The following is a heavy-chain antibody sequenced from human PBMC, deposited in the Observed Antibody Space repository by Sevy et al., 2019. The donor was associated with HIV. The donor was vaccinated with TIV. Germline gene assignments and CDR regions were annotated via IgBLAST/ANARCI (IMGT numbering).Heavy chain of an antibody. CDR3: AKDQANLNLEFDC. V-gene: IGHV3-23*01. Sequence: GGSLRLSCSASGFTFSTYAMSWVRQAPGKGLEWVSTVYASGTSTSYADFVKGRFIISRDNSKNTVYLQMNSLRAEDTAIYYCAKDQANLNLEFDCSGQGTMVTVSS. D-gene: IGHD1-1*01. J-gene: IGHJ4*02. CDR1: GFTFSTYA. CDR2: VYASGTST.